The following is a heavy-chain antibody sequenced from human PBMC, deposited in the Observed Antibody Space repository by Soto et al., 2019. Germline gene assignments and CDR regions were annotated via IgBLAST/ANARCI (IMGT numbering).Heavy chain of an antibody. D-gene: IGHD6-13*01. CDR2: ITSGGTNL. CDR3: ATFSRDEGSWSTFDY. V-gene: IGHV3-48*02. Sequence: GSLRLSCAASGFTFSSYSMIWVRQAPGKGLEWVSYITSGGTNLYYADSVKGRFTVSRDNAENSLYLQMNSLRDEDTAMYYCATFSRDEGSWSTFDYWGQGT. CDR1: GFTFSSYS. J-gene: IGHJ4*02.